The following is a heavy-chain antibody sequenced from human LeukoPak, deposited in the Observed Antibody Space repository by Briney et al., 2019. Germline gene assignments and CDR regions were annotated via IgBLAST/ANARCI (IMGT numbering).Heavy chain of an antibody. CDR3: ARDREYSSFDP. V-gene: IGHV4-59*01. D-gene: IGHD2/OR15-2a*01. J-gene: IGHJ5*02. Sequence: SETLSLTCTVSGGSISSYYWSWIRQPPGKGLEWIGYIYYSWSTNYNPSLKSRVTISVDTSKNQFSLKLSSVTAADTAVYYCARDREYSSFDPWGQGTLVTVSS. CDR1: GGSISSYY. CDR2: IYYSWST.